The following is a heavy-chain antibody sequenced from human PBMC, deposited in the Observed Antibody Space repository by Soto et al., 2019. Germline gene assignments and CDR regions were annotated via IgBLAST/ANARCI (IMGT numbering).Heavy chain of an antibody. CDR3: ARDGDVNTGFGKDY. D-gene: IGHD3-16*01. J-gene: IGHJ4*02. CDR2: IWDDGGNK. V-gene: IGHV3-33*01. CDR1: GFTFSNYG. Sequence: QVQLVESGGGVVQPGRSLRLSCAASGFTFSNYGMHWVRQAPGKGLEWVAFIWDDGGNKYYAESVKGRFTISRDNSKNTLYLQMNSLRAEDTAVYYCARDGDVNTGFGKDYWGQGTLVTVSS.